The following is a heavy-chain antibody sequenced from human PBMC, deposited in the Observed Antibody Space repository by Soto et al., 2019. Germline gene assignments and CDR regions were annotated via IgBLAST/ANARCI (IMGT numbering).Heavy chain of an antibody. CDR1: GFTFSNYG. CDR2: ISYEGSKK. CDR3: AKDWKDIVVVVAATDDAFDI. J-gene: IGHJ3*02. V-gene: IGHV3-30*18. Sequence: GGSLRLSCAVSGFTFSNYGMHWVRQAPGKGLEWVTLISYEGSKKYYADSVKGRFTISRDNSKNTLYLQMNSLRAEDTAVYYCAKDWKDIVVVVAATDDAFDIWGQGTMVTVSS. D-gene: IGHD2-15*01.